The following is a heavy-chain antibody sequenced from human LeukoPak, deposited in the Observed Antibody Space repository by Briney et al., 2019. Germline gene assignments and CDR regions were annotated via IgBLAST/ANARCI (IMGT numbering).Heavy chain of an antibody. CDR1: GYNFATYW. V-gene: IGHV5-51*01. CDR3: ARLRFQSGNTYYFDY. J-gene: IGHJ4*02. D-gene: IGHD1-26*01. CDR2: IYPDDSTT. Sequence: GESLKISCKCSGYNFATYWIGWVRQMPGKGLEWMGGIYPDDSTTAYSPSFQGQVTISVDKSITTAYLQWSSLKASDTAMYYCARLRFQSGNTYYFDYWGQGSLVTVSS.